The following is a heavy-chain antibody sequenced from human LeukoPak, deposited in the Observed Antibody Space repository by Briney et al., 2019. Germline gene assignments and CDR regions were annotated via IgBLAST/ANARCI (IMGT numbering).Heavy chain of an antibody. Sequence: TGGSLRLSCAASGFTFSTYAMSWVRQVPGKGQEWVSGISNTAGFTYYADSVKGRFTISRDNSKNTLYLQLNSLRAEDTAVYYCGNSNYCGIDSCQSADSFDVWGQGTMVTVSS. CDR1: GFTFSTYA. V-gene: IGHV3-23*01. J-gene: IGHJ3*01. CDR3: GNSNYCGIDSCQSADSFDV. CDR2: ISNTAGFT. D-gene: IGHD4-23*01.